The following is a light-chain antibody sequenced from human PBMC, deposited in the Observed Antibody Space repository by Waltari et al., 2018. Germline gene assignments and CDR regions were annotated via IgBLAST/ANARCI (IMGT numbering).Light chain of an antibody. V-gene: IGLV1-44*01. CDR3: ASWDDSLNGHWV. CDR2: RSD. Sequence: QPVLTQPPSASGAPGQRVTISCSGSYSNIGTNVVNWYQQLPGKAPKLLIYRSDRRPSGVPVRFSGSKSDSSASLAIDGLHSEDEADYYCASWDDSLNGHWVFGGGTKVTVL. J-gene: IGLJ3*02. CDR1: YSNIGTNV.